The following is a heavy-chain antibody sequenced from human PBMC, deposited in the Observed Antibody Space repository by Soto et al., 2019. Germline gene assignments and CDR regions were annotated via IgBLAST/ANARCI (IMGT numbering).Heavy chain of an antibody. CDR2: INYSGST. Sequence: QVQLQESGPGLVKPSQTLSLTCTVSGGSISRGDYYWSWIRQPPGKGLEWIGYINYSGSTYYNPSLKSRVTISVDTSNNQFSLKLSSVTAADTAVHYCARDSGGDGLDYWGQGTLVTVSS. CDR3: ARDSGGDGLDY. D-gene: IGHD3-10*01. V-gene: IGHV4-30-4*01. CDR1: GGSISRGDYY. J-gene: IGHJ4*02.